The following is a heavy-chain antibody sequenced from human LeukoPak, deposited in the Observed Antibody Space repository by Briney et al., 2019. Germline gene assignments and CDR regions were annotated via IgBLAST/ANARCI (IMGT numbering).Heavy chain of an antibody. V-gene: IGHV1-2*02. Sequence: ASVKVSCKASGYTFTGYYMHWVRQAPGQGLEWMGWINPNSGGANYAQKFQGRVTMTRDTPISTAYMELSRLRSDDTAVYYCARDTLEGAPYGDWGQGTLVTVSS. CDR3: ARDTLEGAPYGD. CDR1: GYTFTGYY. CDR2: INPNSGGA. D-gene: IGHD1-1*01. J-gene: IGHJ4*02.